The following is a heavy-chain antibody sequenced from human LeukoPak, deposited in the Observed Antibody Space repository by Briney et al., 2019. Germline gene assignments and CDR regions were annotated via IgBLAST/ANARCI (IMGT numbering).Heavy chain of an antibody. CDR2: IYSGGST. V-gene: IGHV3-66*02. D-gene: IGHD5-18*01. Sequence: GGSLRLSCAASEFTVSSNYMSWVRQAPGKGLEWVSIIYSGGSTYYADSVKGRFTISRDNSKNTLYLQMNSLRAEDTAVYFCVRVGYSYGYGDWNHFDYWGQGTLVTVSS. J-gene: IGHJ4*02. CDR3: VRVGYSYGYGDWNHFDY. CDR1: EFTVSSNY.